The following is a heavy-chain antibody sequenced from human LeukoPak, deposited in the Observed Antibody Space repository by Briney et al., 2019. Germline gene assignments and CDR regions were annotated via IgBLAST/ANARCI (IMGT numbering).Heavy chain of an antibody. D-gene: IGHD5-18*01. J-gene: IGHJ4*02. CDR3: AKDQGYSYYYLDY. CDR1: GFTFNNHA. CDR2: INGNGAST. V-gene: IGHV3-23*01. Sequence: PGGSLRLSCAASGFTFNNHAMSWVRQAPGKGLEWVSGINGNGASTYYSDFVKGRFTISRDNSKNTLYLQMSSLRAEDTAIYYCAKDQGYSYYYLDYWGQGTLVTVSS.